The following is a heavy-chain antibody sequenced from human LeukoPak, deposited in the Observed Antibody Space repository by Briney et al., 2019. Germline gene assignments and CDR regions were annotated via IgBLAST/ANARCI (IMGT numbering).Heavy chain of an antibody. D-gene: IGHD3-9*01. Sequence: SETLSLTCTVSGVSISSSSYHWGWIRQPPGKVVEWIASIYYSGSTYYSPSLKSRVTISVDKSKNQSSLKMSSVIAADTAVYYCASLLTYFDYWGQGTLVTVSS. J-gene: IGHJ4*02. CDR2: IYYSGST. CDR3: ASLLTYFDY. CDR1: GVSISSSSYH. V-gene: IGHV4-39*01.